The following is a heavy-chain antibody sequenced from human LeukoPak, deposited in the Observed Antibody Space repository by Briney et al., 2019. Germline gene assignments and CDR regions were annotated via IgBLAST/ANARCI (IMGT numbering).Heavy chain of an antibody. Sequence: PSETLSLTCTVSGGSISSYYWTWIRQPPGKGLEWIGYISYIGSTNYNPSLKSRVTISVDTSKNRFSLKLSAMTAADTAVYFCARDQTTVTKGFDIWGQGTVVTVSS. V-gene: IGHV4-59*13. CDR1: GGSISSYY. D-gene: IGHD4-17*01. CDR3: ARDQTTVTKGFDI. J-gene: IGHJ3*02. CDR2: ISYIGST.